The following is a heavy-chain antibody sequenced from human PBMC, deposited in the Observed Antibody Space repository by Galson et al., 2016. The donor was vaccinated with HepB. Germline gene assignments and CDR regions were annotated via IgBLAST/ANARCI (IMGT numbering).Heavy chain of an antibody. Sequence: SLRLSCAASGFTFNDYAMHWVRQAPGKRLEWVSGIWWNSGHTGYAASVKGRFTISRDNTKNSLYLQMNSLRPEDTALYYCAKVRTTLLDDQRKGWDSFDFWGQGTVVTVSS. CDR2: IWWNSGHT. CDR3: AKVRTTLLDDQRKGWDSFDF. J-gene: IGHJ3*01. D-gene: IGHD1-7*01. CDR1: GFTFNDYA. V-gene: IGHV3-9*01.